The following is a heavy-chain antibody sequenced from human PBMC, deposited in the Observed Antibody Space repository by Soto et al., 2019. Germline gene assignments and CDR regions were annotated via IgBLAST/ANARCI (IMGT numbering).Heavy chain of an antibody. D-gene: IGHD1-26*01. CDR1: GGTFSSYA. V-gene: IGHV1-69*13. CDR3: ASASGTPPHDAFDI. Sequence: ASVKVSCKASGGTFSSYAISWVRQAPGQGLEWMGGIIPIFGTANYAQKFQGRVTITADESTSTAYMELSSLRSEDTAVYYCASASGTPPHDAFDIWGQGTMVTVSS. CDR2: IIPIFGTA. J-gene: IGHJ3*02.